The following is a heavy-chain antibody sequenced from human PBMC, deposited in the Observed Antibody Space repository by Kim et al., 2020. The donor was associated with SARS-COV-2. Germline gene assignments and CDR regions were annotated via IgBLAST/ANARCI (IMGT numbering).Heavy chain of an antibody. CDR1: GGSFSDYS. D-gene: IGHD5-18*01. CDR3: AGTSGRGYVFG. Sequence: SETLSLTCAVYGGSFSDYSWSWIRQSPEKGLEWIGEVSHSGDTNYNPSLSSRVTISVDTSKNLFSLKVNSVTAADMAVYFCAGTSGRGYVFGRGEGTTVTVSS. V-gene: IGHV4-34*01. J-gene: IGHJ6*04. CDR2: VSHSGDT.